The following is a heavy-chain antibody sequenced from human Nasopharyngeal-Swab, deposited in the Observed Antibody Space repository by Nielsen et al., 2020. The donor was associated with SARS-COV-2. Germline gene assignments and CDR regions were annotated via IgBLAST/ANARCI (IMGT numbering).Heavy chain of an antibody. Sequence: GESLKISCVVPGFSVSSNYMSWVRQAPGKGLEWVSVIYSGGATYYADSVKGRFTIPRDNAKNSLYLQMNSLRAEDTAVYYCARDTPAMFAYWGQGTLVTVSS. CDR3: ARDTPAMFAY. CDR1: GFSVSSNY. J-gene: IGHJ4*02. CDR2: IYSGGAT. V-gene: IGHV3-53*01.